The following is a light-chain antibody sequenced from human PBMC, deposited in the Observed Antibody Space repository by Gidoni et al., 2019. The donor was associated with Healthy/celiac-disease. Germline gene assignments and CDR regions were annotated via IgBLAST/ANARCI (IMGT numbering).Light chain of an antibody. CDR3: QKYNSEFT. CDR1: QGISNY. Sequence: DIQMTQSPSSLSASVGDRVTITCRATQGISNYLAWYQQKPGKVPKLLSYAASTLQSGFPSRFSGSGSGTDFTLTISSLQPEDVATYYCQKYNSEFTFGPGTKVDIK. J-gene: IGKJ3*01. V-gene: IGKV1-27*01. CDR2: AAS.